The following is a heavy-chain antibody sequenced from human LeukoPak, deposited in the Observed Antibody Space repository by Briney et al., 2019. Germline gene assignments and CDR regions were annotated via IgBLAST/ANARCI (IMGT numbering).Heavy chain of an antibody. V-gene: IGHV1-69*05. Sequence: GASVKVSCKASGGTFSNYAISWVRQAPGQGLEWMGGVIPMFGTPNYAQEFQGRVTITRDTSASTAYMELSSLRSEDTAVYYCARDKGHCSSSSCYLNWLDPWGQGTLVTVSS. J-gene: IGHJ5*02. CDR3: ARDKGHCSSSSCYLNWLDP. CDR1: GGTFSNYA. CDR2: VIPMFGTP. D-gene: IGHD2-2*01.